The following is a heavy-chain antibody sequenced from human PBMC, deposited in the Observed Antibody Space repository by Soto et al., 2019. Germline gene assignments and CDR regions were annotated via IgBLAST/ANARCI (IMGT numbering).Heavy chain of an antibody. CDR3: ALALGPTTGIDY. J-gene: IGHJ4*02. V-gene: IGHV4-31*02. D-gene: IGHD1-26*01. Sequence: WTWIRQPPGKGLEWMGYIFNSGTTFYNPSLTSRLSISMDTSGNHFSLELRSVTAADTAVYYCALALGPTTGIDYWGQGTLVTVSS. CDR2: IFNSGTT.